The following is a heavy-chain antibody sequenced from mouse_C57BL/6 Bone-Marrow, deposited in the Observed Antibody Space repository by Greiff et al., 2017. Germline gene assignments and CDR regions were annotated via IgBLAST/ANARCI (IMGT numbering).Heavy chain of an antibody. V-gene: IGHV1-55*01. Sequence: QVQLQQPGAELVKPGASVKMSCKASGYTFTSYWITWVKQRPGQGLEWIGDIYPGSGSTNYNEKFKSKATLTVDTSSSTAYMQLSILTSEDSAVYYFARLGDGYSYYAMDYWVQGTSVTVSS. CDR1: GYTFTSYW. CDR3: ARLGDGYSYYAMDY. J-gene: IGHJ4*01. D-gene: IGHD2-3*01. CDR2: IYPGSGST.